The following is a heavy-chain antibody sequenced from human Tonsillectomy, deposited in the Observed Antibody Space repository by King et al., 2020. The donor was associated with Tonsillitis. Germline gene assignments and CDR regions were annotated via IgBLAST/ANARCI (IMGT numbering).Heavy chain of an antibody. V-gene: IGHV3-53*04. D-gene: IGHD3-3*01. CDR1: GFTVSNNY. CDR2: IYTGGTT. Sequence: EVQLVESGGGLVQPGGSLRLSCAASGFTVSNNYMSWVRQAPGKGLEWVSVIYTGGTTYYADSVKGRFTISRHNSKNTLYLQMNSLRAEDTAVYYCARDWGRAYDFGYMDVWGKGTTVTVSS. J-gene: IGHJ6*03. CDR3: ARDWGRAYDFGYMDV.